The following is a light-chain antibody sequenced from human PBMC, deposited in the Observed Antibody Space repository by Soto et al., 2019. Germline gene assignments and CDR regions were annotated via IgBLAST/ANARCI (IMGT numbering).Light chain of an antibody. CDR2: AAS. CDR1: QNISIY. Sequence: DVQMTQSPSSLSASVGDRVSITCRASQNISIYLNWYQQQRGKAPKLLIYAASILQSGVPSRFSGSGSGTDFTLTISSLQSDDFATYYCQQSYSTLMYTFGQGTKLEIK. CDR3: QQSYSTLMYT. J-gene: IGKJ2*01. V-gene: IGKV1-39*01.